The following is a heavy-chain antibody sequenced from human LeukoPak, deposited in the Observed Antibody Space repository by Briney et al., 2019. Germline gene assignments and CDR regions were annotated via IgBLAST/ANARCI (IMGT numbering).Heavy chain of an antibody. Sequence: GGSLRLSCAASGFTFSSYSMNWVRQAPGKGLEWVSSISSSSSYIYYADSVKGRFTISRDNAKNSLYLQMNSLRAEDTAVYYCATDLGYYDSSGYSDYWGQGTLVTVSS. CDR3: ATDLGYYDSSGYSDY. V-gene: IGHV3-21*01. CDR2: ISSSSSYI. J-gene: IGHJ4*02. D-gene: IGHD3-22*01. CDR1: GFTFSSYS.